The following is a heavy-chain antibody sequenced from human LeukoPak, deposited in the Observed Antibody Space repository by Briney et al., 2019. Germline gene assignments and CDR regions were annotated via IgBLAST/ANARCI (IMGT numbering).Heavy chain of an antibody. J-gene: IGHJ4*02. CDR3: AKDRLRATLTSFDY. CDR2: VNQGGTQK. Sequence: GGSLRLSCAASGFNFSSQWMSWVRQAPGKGLEWVANVNQGGTQKYYVDSVKGRFTISRDNAENSLYLQMNSLRAEDTAVYYCAKDRLRATLTSFDYWGQGTLVTVSS. CDR1: GFNFSSQW. D-gene: IGHD4-17*01. V-gene: IGHV3-7*01.